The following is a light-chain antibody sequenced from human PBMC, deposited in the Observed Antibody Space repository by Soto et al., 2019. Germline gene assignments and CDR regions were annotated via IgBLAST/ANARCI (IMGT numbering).Light chain of an antibody. J-gene: IGLJ2*01. V-gene: IGLV6-57*01. Sequence: NFMLTQSHPVSESPGKTVTISCTRSSGSIASNYVQWYQQRPGSSPTTVIYEDNLRPSGVPDRFSGSIDSSSNSASLTISGLKTEDEADYYCQSSDSSNHVVFGGGTKLTVL. CDR1: SGSIASNY. CDR3: QSSDSSNHVV. CDR2: EDN.